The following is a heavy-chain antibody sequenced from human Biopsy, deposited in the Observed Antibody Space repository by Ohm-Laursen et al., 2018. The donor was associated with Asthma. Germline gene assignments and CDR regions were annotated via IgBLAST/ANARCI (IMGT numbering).Heavy chain of an antibody. CDR3: ARCQVGYSSGWSLLLKKIYYSGMDV. CDR1: GGTFSNFA. CDR2: IMTVFGTT. J-gene: IGHJ6*02. D-gene: IGHD6-19*01. Sequence: SVKVSCNAPGGTFSNFAISWVQQAPGQGLEWLGGIMTVFGTTNYAQKFQGRVTITADESTSTAYMEVTSLRSEDTAIYYCARCQVGYSSGWSLLLKKIYYSGMDVWGQGTAVTVSS. V-gene: IGHV1-69*13.